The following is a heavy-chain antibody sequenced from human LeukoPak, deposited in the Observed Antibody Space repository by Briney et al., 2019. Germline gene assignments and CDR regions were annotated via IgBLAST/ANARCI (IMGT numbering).Heavy chain of an antibody. Sequence: APVKVSCKASGGTFSSYAISWVRQAPGQGLEWMGGIIPIFGTANYAQKFQGRVTITTDESTSTAYMELSSLRSEDTAVYYCASSGYSSSWYPNWFDPWGQGTLVTVSS. CDR2: IIPIFGTA. CDR3: ASSGYSSSWYPNWFDP. CDR1: GGTFSSYA. V-gene: IGHV1-69*05. J-gene: IGHJ5*02. D-gene: IGHD6-13*01.